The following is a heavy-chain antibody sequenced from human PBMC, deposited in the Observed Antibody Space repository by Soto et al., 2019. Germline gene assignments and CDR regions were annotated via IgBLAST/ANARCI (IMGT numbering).Heavy chain of an antibody. Sequence: SETLSLTCAVSGDSITSNVWWSWIRQSPGKGLEWIGEAYHNGLTNYNPSLKSRVTMSTDTSKNLFSLKLTSVTAADTARYYCARDAALHGEADRFDYWGQ. V-gene: IGHV4-4*02. CDR1: GDSITSNVW. D-gene: IGHD2-15*01. CDR3: ARDAALHGEADRFDY. CDR2: AYHNGLT. J-gene: IGHJ4*02.